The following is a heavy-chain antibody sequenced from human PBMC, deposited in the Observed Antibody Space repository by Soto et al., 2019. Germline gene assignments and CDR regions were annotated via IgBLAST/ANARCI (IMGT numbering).Heavy chain of an antibody. J-gene: IGHJ5*02. V-gene: IGHV1-69*13. CDR3: ARDIVVVVAAPGWFDP. D-gene: IGHD2-15*01. CDR2: IIPIFGTA. CDR1: GGTFSSYA. Sequence: SVKVSCKASGGTFSSYAISWVRQAPGQGLEWMGGIIPIFGTANYAQKFQGRVTITADESTSTAYMELSSLRSEDTAVYYCARDIVVVVAAPGWFDPWGQGTLVTVSS.